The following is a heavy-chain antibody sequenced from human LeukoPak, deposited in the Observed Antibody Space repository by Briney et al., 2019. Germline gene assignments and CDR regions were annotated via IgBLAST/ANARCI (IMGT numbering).Heavy chain of an antibody. CDR3: AFGSQAFDY. CDR1: GFTFNAYS. Sequence: PGGSLRLSCAASGFTFNAYSMGWVRQAPGKGLEWVSSISSGSSYIYYADSLKGRFTISRDNAKNSLYLQMDSLRPEDTAVYYCAFGSQAFDYWGQGTLVTVSS. J-gene: IGHJ4*02. V-gene: IGHV3-21*01. CDR2: ISSGSSYI. D-gene: IGHD1-26*01.